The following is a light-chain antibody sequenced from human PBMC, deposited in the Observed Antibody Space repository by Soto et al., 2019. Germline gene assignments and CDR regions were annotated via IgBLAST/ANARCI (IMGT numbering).Light chain of an antibody. CDR2: DVS. V-gene: IGLV2-14*01. CDR1: SSDAGGYNY. Sequence: QSALSQPASVSGSPGQSITISCTGTSSDAGGYNYVSWYQQYPGKAPKLMIYDVSNRPSGVSDRFSGSKSGNTASLTISGLQAEDEADYYCSSYTSSSTLVFGGGTKLTVL. J-gene: IGLJ2*01. CDR3: SSYTSSSTLV.